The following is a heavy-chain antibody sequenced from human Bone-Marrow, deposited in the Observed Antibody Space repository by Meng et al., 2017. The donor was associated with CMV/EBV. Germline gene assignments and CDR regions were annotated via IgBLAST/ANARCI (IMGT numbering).Heavy chain of an antibody. Sequence: ASVKVSCKASGYTFTSYGISWVRQAPGQGLEWMGWISAYNGFTNYAQKLQGRFTMTRDTSTSTAYMELRSLRSDDTAVYYCARSVEMATIYAYWGQGKRVNGAS. CDR2: ISAYNGFT. D-gene: IGHD5-24*01. CDR1: GYTFTSYG. V-gene: IGHV1-18*01. J-gene: IGHJ4*02. CDR3: ARSVEMATIYAY.